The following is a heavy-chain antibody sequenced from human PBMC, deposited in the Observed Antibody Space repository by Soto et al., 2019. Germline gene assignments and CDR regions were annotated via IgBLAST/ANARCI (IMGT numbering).Heavy chain of an antibody. V-gene: IGHV4-30-4*01. CDR2: IYYSGST. J-gene: IGHJ6*02. CDR3: ARAKNYYGMDV. Sequence: PSETLSLTCTVSGGSIISGDYYWSWIRQPPGKGLEWIGYIYYSGSTYYNPSLKSRVTISVDTSKNQFSLKLSSVTAADTAVYYCARAKNYYGMDVWGQGTTVTVSS. CDR1: GGSIISGDYY.